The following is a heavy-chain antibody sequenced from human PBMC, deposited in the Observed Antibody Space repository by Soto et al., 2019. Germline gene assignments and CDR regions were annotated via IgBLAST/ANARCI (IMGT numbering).Heavy chain of an antibody. CDR3: ARAGVTPDFFDY. D-gene: IGHD2-21*02. V-gene: IGHV3-53*01. Sequence: GGSLRLSCAASGFSVRTNYMSWVRQAPGKGLEWVSVFESGGSIYYADSVKGRFIISRDYARNTVDLQLNSLRADDTAVYYCARAGVTPDFFDYWGQGPLVTVYS. J-gene: IGHJ4*02. CDR2: FESGGSI. CDR1: GFSVRTNY.